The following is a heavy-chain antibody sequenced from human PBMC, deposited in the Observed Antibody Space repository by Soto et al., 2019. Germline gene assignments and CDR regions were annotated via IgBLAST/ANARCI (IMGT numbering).Heavy chain of an antibody. CDR3: AKAREGYCSGGSCYRSWFDP. V-gene: IGHV3-23*01. CDR1: GFTFSSYA. D-gene: IGHD2-15*01. CDR2: ISGSGGST. J-gene: IGHJ5*02. Sequence: EVQLLESGGGLVQPGGSLRLSCAASGFTFSSYAMSWVRQAPGKGLEWVSTISGSGGSTYYADSVKGRFTISKDNSKNTLYLQMYSLRAEDTAIYYCAKAREGYCSGGSCYRSWFDPWGQGTLVTVSS.